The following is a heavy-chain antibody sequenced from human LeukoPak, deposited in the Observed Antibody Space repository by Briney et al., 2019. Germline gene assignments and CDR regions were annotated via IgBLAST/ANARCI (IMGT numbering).Heavy chain of an antibody. V-gene: IGHV4-59*01. Sequence: SETLSLTCAVYGGSFSGYYWSWIRQPPGKGLEWIGYIYYSGSTNYNPSLKSRVTISVDTSKNQFSLKLSSVTAADTAVYYCARGSLWFGGWGQGTLVTVSS. CDR3: ARGSLWFGG. CDR2: IYYSGST. CDR1: GGSFSGYY. D-gene: IGHD3-10*01. J-gene: IGHJ4*02.